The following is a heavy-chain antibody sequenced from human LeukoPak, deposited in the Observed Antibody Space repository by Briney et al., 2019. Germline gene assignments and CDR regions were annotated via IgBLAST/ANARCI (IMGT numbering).Heavy chain of an antibody. CDR2: ISGSGGST. CDR3: AKADYGDYELSFDY. J-gene: IGHJ4*02. D-gene: IGHD4-17*01. V-gene: IGHV3-23*01. CDR1: GFTFSIYA. Sequence: GGSLRLSCAVSGFTFSIYAMSWVRQAPGKGLEWVSTISGSGGSTYYADSVKGRFTIFRDNSKNTLFLQMNSLRAEDTAVYYCAKADYGDYELSFDYWGQGTLVTVPS.